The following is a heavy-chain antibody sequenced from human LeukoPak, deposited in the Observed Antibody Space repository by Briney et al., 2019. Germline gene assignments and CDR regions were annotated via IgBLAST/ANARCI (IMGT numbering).Heavy chain of an antibody. D-gene: IGHD3-10*01. CDR2: ISWNSGSI. CDR3: AKTRRGVIHMFDY. J-gene: IGHJ4*02. V-gene: IGHV3-9*01. CDR1: GFTFDDYA. Sequence: GGSLRLSCAASGFTFDDYAMHWVRQAPGKGLEWVSGISWNSGSIGYADSVKGRFTISRDNAKNSLYLQMNSLRADDTALYYCAKTRRGVIHMFDYWGQGTLVTVSS.